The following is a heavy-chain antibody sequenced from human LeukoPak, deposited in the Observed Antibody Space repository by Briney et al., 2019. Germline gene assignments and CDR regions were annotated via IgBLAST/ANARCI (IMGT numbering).Heavy chain of an antibody. Sequence: SVKVSCKASGGTFSSYAISWVRQAPGQGLEWMGRIIPIFGIANYAQKFQGRVTITADKSTSTAYMELSSLRSEDTAVYYCVHIVVVPAAIGGYYYYGMDVWGQGTTVTVSS. CDR3: VHIVVVPAAIGGYYYYGMDV. CDR1: GGTFSSYA. CDR2: IIPIFGIA. D-gene: IGHD2-2*01. V-gene: IGHV1-69*04. J-gene: IGHJ6*02.